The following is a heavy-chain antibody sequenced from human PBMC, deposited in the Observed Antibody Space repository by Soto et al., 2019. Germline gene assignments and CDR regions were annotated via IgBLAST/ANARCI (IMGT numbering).Heavy chain of an antibody. D-gene: IGHD2-2*02. CDR3: ARGRCSITGCYSMSIDY. J-gene: IGHJ4*01. V-gene: IGHV4-4*02. Sequence: SETLSLTCAVSGASISSSNWCNWVHQPPGKGLEWIGEIYHSGSTNYNPSLKSRVTISVDKSKNQFSLKLSSVTAADTAIYYCARGRCSITGCYSMSIDYCGQGTMVTASS. CDR2: IYHSGST. CDR1: GASISSSNW.